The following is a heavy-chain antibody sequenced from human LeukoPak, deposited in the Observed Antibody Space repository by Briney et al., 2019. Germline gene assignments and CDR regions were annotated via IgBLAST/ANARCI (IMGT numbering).Heavy chain of an antibody. CDR2: ISSSSSYI. Sequence: GGSLRLSCAASGFTFSSYSMNWVRQAPGKGLEWVSSISSSSSYIYYADSVKGRFTISRDNAKNSLYQQMNSLRAEDTAVYYCARGCGSSTSCYILGYWGQGTLVTVAS. J-gene: IGHJ4*02. CDR1: GFTFSSYS. V-gene: IGHV3-21*01. D-gene: IGHD2-2*02. CDR3: ARGCGSSTSCYILGY.